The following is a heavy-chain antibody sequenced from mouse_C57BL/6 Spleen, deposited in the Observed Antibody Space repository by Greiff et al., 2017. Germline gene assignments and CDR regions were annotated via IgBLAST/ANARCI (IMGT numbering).Heavy chain of an antibody. V-gene: IGHV1-52*01. D-gene: IGHD2-10*01. CDR1: GYTFNSYW. J-gene: IGHJ4*01. CDR2: IDTSDSET. CDR3: ARGLHYYAMDY. Sequence: VQLQQSGAELVRPGSSVKLSCKASGYTFNSYWMHWVKQRPIQGLEWIGNIDTSDSETHYNQKFKDKATLTVDKSSSTADMQLSSLTSEYSAVYYGARGLHYYAMDYWGQGTSVTVSS.